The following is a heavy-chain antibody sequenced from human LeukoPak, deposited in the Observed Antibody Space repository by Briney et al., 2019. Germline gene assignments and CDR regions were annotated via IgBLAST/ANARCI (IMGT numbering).Heavy chain of an antibody. D-gene: IGHD3-22*01. CDR2: IHHSGST. CDR3: ARGIPGYFGTSGYYYEY. Sequence: SETLSLTCAVSGDSISSNYWWTWVRQPPGKGLEWIGEIHHSGSTNYSPSLKSRATISVDYSRNQFSLGLSSVTAADTAVYYCARGIPGYFGTSGYYYEYWGQGTLVTVSS. J-gene: IGHJ4*02. CDR1: GDSISSNYW. V-gene: IGHV4-4*02.